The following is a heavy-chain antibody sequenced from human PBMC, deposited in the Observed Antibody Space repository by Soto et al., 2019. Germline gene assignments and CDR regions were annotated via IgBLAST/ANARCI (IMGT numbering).Heavy chain of an antibody. CDR3: ARDDGRDDERSWCH. CDR2: INPNSGGT. CDR1: GYTFTGYY. V-gene: IGHV1-2*02. D-gene: IGHD6-13*01. J-gene: IGHJ4*02. Sequence: QVQLVQSGAEVKKPGASVKVSCKASGYTFTGYYMHWVRQAPGQGLEWMGWINPNSGGTNYAQKFQGRVTMTRDTSISTAYMELSRLRSDDTAVHYCARDDGRDDERSWCHWCQGTLVTVSS.